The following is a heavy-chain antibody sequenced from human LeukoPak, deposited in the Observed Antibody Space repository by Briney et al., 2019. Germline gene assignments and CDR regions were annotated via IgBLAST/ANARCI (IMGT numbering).Heavy chain of an antibody. CDR2: IIPILGIA. Sequence: ASVKVSCKASGGTLSSYAISWVRQAPGQGLEWMGRIIPILGIANYAQKFQGRVTITADKSTSTAYMELSSLRSEDTAVYYCARRVVPAAPSLYGMDVWGQGTTVTVSS. CDR1: GGTLSSYA. J-gene: IGHJ6*02. CDR3: ARRVVPAAPSLYGMDV. V-gene: IGHV1-69*04. D-gene: IGHD2-2*01.